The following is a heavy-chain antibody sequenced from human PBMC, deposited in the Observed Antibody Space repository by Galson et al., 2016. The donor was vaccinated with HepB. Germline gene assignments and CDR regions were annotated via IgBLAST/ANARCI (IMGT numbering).Heavy chain of an antibody. V-gene: IGHV4-61*02. CDR3: AREQYGDYPYYNFYFMDV. Sequence: TLSLTCTVSGGSISSGSYYWSWIRQPAGKGLEWIGRIYTSGSPNYNPSLKGLVTMSVDTSKIQSSLKLGSVTAADTAVYYCAREQYGDYPYYNFYFMDVWGKGTTVTVSS. CDR1: GGSISSGSYY. J-gene: IGHJ6*03. D-gene: IGHD4-17*01. CDR2: IYTSGSP.